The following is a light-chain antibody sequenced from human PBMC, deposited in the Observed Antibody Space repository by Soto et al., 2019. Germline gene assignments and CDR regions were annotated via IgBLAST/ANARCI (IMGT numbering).Light chain of an antibody. J-gene: IGLJ1*01. CDR2: DVS. Sequence: QSALTQPASVSGSPGQSITISCTGTSSDVGGYNYVSWFQQYPDKAPKLMIFDVSYRPSGVSNRFSGSKSGNTASLTISGLQAEDEADYYCTSYTSSATYVFGTGTQLTVL. CDR1: SSDVGGYNY. V-gene: IGLV2-14*01. CDR3: TSYTSSATYV.